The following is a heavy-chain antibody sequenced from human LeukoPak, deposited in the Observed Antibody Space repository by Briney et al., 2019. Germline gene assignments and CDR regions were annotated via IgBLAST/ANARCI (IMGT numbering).Heavy chain of an antibody. CDR3: ARDPTYGGNLIGPY. CDR2: ISSSGSTI. J-gene: IGHJ4*02. CDR1: GFTFSSYG. D-gene: IGHD4-17*01. V-gene: IGHV3-48*04. Sequence: GGSLRLSCAASGFTFSSYGMHWVRQAPGKGLEWVSYISSSGSTIYYADSVKGRFTISRDNAKNSLYLQMNSLRAEDTAVYYCARDPTYGGNLIGPYWGQGTLVTVSS.